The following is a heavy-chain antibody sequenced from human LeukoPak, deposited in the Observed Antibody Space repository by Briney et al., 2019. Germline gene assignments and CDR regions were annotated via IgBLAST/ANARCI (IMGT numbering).Heavy chain of an antibody. Sequence: PGGSLRLSCAASGFTFSSYGMHWVRQAPGKGLEWVAVISYDGSNKYYADSVKGRFTISRDNSKNTLYLQMNSLRAEDTAVYYCARDPTTRSNRAQFYSDYWGQGTLVIVSS. CDR1: GFTFSSYG. J-gene: IGHJ4*02. V-gene: IGHV3-30*03. CDR2: ISYDGSNK. D-gene: IGHD4-17*01. CDR3: ARDPTTRSNRAQFYSDY.